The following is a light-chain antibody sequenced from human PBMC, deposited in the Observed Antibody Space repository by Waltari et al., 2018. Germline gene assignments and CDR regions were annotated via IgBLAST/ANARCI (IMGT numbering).Light chain of an antibody. J-gene: IGLJ2*01. Sequence: SASGTPGQRVTISCSGSSSNIGNNYVYWYQQVPGTTPKLLIYTNNQRPSGVPDLFPGSRSGTSASLAISGLRSGDEADYYCAAWDDSLSGVVFGGGTKLTVL. CDR1: SSNIGNNY. CDR3: AAWDDSLSGVV. CDR2: TNN. V-gene: IGLV1-47*01.